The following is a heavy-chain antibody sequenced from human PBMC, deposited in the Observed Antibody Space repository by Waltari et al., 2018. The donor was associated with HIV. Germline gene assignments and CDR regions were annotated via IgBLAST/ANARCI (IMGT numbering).Heavy chain of an antibody. Sequence: EVQLVESGGGPVKPGESLRLSCVTSGFIFNTYSMYWVRQAPGKGPEWVSSISSSGNFKHYADSVKGRFTISRDNAENSLYLQMNGLRAEDTAIYYCARDSRGSTWSLNWFDPWGQGTLVTVSS. V-gene: IGHV3-21*02. D-gene: IGHD6-6*01. CDR1: GFIFNTYS. J-gene: IGHJ5*02. CDR2: ISSSGNFK. CDR3: ARDSRGSTWSLNWFDP.